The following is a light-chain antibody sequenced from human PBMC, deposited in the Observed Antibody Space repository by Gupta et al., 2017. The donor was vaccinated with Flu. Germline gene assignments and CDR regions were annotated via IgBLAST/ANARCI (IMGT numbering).Light chain of an antibody. CDR3: SSDKYSTTLV. CDR1: SSDVGGYNY. V-gene: IGLV2-14*01. J-gene: IGLJ3*02. CDR2: EVS. Sequence: QSALTQPASVSVSPGQSITISCSGTSSDVGGYNYVSWYQHHPGKAHRLMIYEVSKRPSGVSHRFSGSKSGNTASLTISGRQAEDEADYFCSSDKYSTTLVFGGGTKVTVL.